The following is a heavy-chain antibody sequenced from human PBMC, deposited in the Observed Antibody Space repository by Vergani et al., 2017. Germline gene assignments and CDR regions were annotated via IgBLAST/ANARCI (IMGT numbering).Heavy chain of an antibody. CDR2: IYYSGSA. V-gene: IGHV4-59*01. CDR3: ARKGSSRWYGDWFDP. D-gene: IGHD6-13*01. J-gene: IGHJ5*02. Sequence: QVQLQESGPGLVKPSETLSLTCTVSGGSISSYYCSWIRQPPGKGLEWIGYIYYSGSANYNPSLKSRVTISVDTSKNQFSLKLGSVTAADTAVYYCARKGSSRWYGDWFDPWGQGTLVTVSS. CDR1: GGSISSYY.